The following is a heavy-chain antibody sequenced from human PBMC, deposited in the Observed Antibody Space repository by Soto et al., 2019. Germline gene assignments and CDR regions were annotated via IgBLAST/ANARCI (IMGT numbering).Heavy chain of an antibody. V-gene: IGHV3-21*01. D-gene: IGHD3-10*01. CDR2: ISSSSSYI. Sequence: NPGGYLSLSCAASGFTFSSYSMNWVRQAPGKGLDWVSSISSSSSYIYYADSVKGRFTISRDNSKNSLYLQMNSLRAEDTAVYYCARDSYYGSGSYLKHWGQGTLVTVSS. J-gene: IGHJ1*01. CDR3: ARDSYYGSGSYLKH. CDR1: GFTFSSYS.